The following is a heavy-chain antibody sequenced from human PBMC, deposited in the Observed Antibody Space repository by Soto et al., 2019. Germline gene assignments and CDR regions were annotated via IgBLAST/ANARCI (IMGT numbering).Heavy chain of an antibody. V-gene: IGHV4-38-2*02. CDR2: IYHSGRP. CDR1: GYSISSGYY. J-gene: IGHJ5*02. Sequence: PSETRSLTGAVSGYSISSGYYWGWIRQPPGKGLEWIGRIYHSGRPYDHPSLNSRVTISVHTSKLQSALQLSSLTAAHTALYHGARDQQATLFGPLGPGALVTGS. CDR3: ARDQQATLFGP. D-gene: IGHD6-13*01.